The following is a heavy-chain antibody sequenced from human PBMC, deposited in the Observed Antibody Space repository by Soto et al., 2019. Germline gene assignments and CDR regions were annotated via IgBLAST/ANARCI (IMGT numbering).Heavy chain of an antibody. Sequence: ASVKVSCKASGYTFTSYYMHWVRQAPGQGLEWMGIINPSGGSTSYAQKFQGRVTMTRDTSTSTVYMELSSLRSEDTAVYYCARDVLSFQYCSGGSCYFDYWGQGTLVTVSS. CDR3: ARDVLSFQYCSGGSCYFDY. D-gene: IGHD2-15*01. CDR1: GYTFTSYY. CDR2: INPSGGST. V-gene: IGHV1-46*03. J-gene: IGHJ4*02.